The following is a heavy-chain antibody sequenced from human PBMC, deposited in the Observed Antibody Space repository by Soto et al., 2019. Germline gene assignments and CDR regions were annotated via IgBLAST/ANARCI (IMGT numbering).Heavy chain of an antibody. Sequence: GESXKISCKGSGYSFTSYWIGWVRQMPGKGLEWMGIIYPGDSDTRYSPSFQGQVTISADKSISTAYLQWSSLKASDTAMYYCARHSHGFLYYYGMDVWGQGTTVTAP. D-gene: IGHD5-18*01. J-gene: IGHJ6*02. CDR2: IYPGDSDT. V-gene: IGHV5-51*01. CDR1: GYSFTSYW. CDR3: ARHSHGFLYYYGMDV.